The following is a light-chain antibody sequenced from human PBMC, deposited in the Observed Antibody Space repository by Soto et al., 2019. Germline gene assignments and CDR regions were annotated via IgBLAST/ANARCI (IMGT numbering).Light chain of an antibody. J-gene: IGKJ4*01. CDR1: QSVSSNY. CDR2: GAS. Sequence: DIVLTQSPDTLSLSPGERATLSCRASQSVSSNYLAWYQQKPGQAPRLLIYGASTRATGIPDRFSGSGSGTDFTLTISSLQPEDTATYYCQQYYNLALTFAGRTKVEIK. V-gene: IGKV3-20*01. CDR3: QQYYNLALT.